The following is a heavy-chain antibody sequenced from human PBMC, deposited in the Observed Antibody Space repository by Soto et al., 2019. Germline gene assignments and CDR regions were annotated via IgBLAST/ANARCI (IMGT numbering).Heavy chain of an antibody. CDR3: ANLDMITFGGVLGPNDEFDV. J-gene: IGHJ3*01. D-gene: IGHD3-16*01. Sequence: PSETLSLTCAVSGGSISSSNWWSWVRQPPGRGLEWIGEIYHSGSTNYNPSLKSRVTISVDKSKNQFSLKLSSVTAADTAVYYCANLDMITFGGVLGPNDEFDVWGQGILVTVSS. CDR2: IYHSGST. CDR1: GGSISSSNW. V-gene: IGHV4-4*02.